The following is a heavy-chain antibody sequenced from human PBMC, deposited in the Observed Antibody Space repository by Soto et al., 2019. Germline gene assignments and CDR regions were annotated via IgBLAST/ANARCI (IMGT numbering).Heavy chain of an antibody. CDR1: GFTFSSYA. J-gene: IGHJ4*02. D-gene: IGHD5-18*01. Sequence: GGSLRLSCAASGFTFSSYAMHWVRQAPGKGLEWVAVISYDGSNKYYADSVKGRFTISRDNSKNTLYLQMNSLRAEDTAVYYCAIDRTAMVTEGLDYWGKGTLVTVYS. CDR3: AIDRTAMVTEGLDY. CDR2: ISYDGSNK. V-gene: IGHV3-30-3*01.